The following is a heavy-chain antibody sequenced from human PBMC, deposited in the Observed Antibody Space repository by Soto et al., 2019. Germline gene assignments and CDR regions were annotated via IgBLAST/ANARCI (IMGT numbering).Heavy chain of an antibody. D-gene: IGHD2-15*01. J-gene: IGHJ4*02. V-gene: IGHV4-59*08. CDR3: ARHGCSGGSCYHLYYFDY. Sequence: PSETLSLTCTVSGGSISSYYLSWIRQPPGKGLEWIGYIYYSGSTNYNPSLKSRVTISVDTSKNQFSLKLSSVTAADTAVYYCARHGCSGGSCYHLYYFDYWGQGTLVTVSS. CDR1: GGSISSYY. CDR2: IYYSGST.